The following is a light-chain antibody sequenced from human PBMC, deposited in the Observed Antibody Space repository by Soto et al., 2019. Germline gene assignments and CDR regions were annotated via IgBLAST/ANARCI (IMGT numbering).Light chain of an antibody. J-gene: IGKJ5*01. Sequence: IVLRQSPATLSLARGERATLSCRASQSVSTYLAWYQQKPGQAPRLLIYDASNRATGIPARFSGSGSGTDFTLTISSLEPEDFAVYYCQHRSNWPPITFGQGTRLEI. CDR3: QHRSNWPPIT. CDR2: DAS. CDR1: QSVSTY. V-gene: IGKV3-11*01.